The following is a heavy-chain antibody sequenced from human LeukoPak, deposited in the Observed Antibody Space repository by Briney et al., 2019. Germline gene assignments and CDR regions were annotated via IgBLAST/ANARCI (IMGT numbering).Heavy chain of an antibody. CDR3: ARDGAYYDFWSGPIHYYYGMDV. J-gene: IGHJ6*02. V-gene: IGHV3-11*06. D-gene: IGHD3-3*01. Sequence: GGSLRLSCSASGFSFSDAWTSWVRQAPGKGLEWVSYISSSSSYTNYADSVKGRFTISRDNAKNSLYLQMNSLRAEDTAVYYCARDGAYYDFWSGPIHYYYGMDVWGQGTTVTVSS. CDR1: GFSFSDAW. CDR2: ISSSSSYT.